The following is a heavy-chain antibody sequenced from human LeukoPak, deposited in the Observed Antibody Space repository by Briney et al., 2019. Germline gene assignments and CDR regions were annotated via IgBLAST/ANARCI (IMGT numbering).Heavy chain of an antibody. CDR3: AKESTVTPGNVNWFDA. J-gene: IGHJ5*02. CDR2: MSGSGADI. Sequence: PGGSLRLSCAASGFTFSNYAINWVRQAPGKGLEWVSGMSGSGADIYYADSVKGRFTISRDNSKNTLYLHMNSLRAEDTAIYYCAKESTVTPGNVNWFDAWGQGTLVTVSS. V-gene: IGHV3-23*01. CDR1: GFTFSNYA. D-gene: IGHD4-17*01.